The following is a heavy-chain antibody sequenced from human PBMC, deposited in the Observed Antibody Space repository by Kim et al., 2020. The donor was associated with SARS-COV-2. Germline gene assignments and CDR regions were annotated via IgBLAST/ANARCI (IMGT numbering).Heavy chain of an antibody. CDR3: ARDRSTDTFDI. CDR2: INTNTGNP. V-gene: IGHV7-4-1*02. CDR1: GYTLTTYP. J-gene: IGHJ3*02. D-gene: IGHD1-26*01. Sequence: ASVKVSCKASGYTLTTYPMNWVRQAPGQGLEWMGWINTNTGNPSYAQGFTGRFVFSLDNSVSTAYLQISSLKAEDTAVYYCARDRSTDTFDIWGQGTMVTVSS.